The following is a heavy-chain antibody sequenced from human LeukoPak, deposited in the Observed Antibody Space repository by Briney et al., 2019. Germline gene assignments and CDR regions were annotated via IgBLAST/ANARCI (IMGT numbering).Heavy chain of an antibody. D-gene: IGHD2-15*01. Sequence: GGSLRLSCAASGFTFSSYAMSWVRQAPGKGLERVSAISGSGGSTYYADSVKGRFTISRDNSKNTLYLQMNSLRAEDTAVYYCAKIPGGSWRFDYWGQGTLVTVSS. V-gene: IGHV3-23*01. CDR2: ISGSGGST. CDR3: AKIPGGSWRFDY. CDR1: GFTFSSYA. J-gene: IGHJ4*02.